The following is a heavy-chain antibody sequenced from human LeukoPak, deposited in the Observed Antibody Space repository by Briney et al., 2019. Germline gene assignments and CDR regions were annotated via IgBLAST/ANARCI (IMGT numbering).Heavy chain of an antibody. CDR1: GDSILSATYY. CDR3: ARSSSTWGGFHY. V-gene: IGHV4-61*01. Sequence: SETLSLTCTVSGDSILSATYYWGWIRQPPGKGLEWIGYMYNSGSTNYNPSLKSRVTISVDTSKNQFSLKLTSVTAADTAVYYCARSSSTWGGFHYWGQGTLVTVSS. D-gene: IGHD6-13*01. CDR2: MYNSGST. J-gene: IGHJ4*02.